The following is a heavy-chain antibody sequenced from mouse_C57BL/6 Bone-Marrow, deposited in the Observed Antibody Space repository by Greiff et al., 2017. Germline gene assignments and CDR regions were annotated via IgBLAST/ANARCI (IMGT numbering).Heavy chain of an antibody. Sequence: EVQRVESGGGLVKPGGSLKLSCAASGFTFSDYGMHWVRQAPEKGLEWVAYISSGSSTIYYADTVKGRFTISRDNAKNTLFLQMTSLRSEDTDMYYCARKKYYGSRRGYYAMDYWGQGTSVTVSS. CDR3: ARKKYYGSRRGYYAMDY. CDR1: GFTFSDYG. D-gene: IGHD1-1*01. CDR2: ISSGSSTI. V-gene: IGHV5-17*01. J-gene: IGHJ4*01.